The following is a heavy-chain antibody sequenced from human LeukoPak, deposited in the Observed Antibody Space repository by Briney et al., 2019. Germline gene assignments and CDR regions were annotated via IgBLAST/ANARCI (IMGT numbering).Heavy chain of an antibody. CDR2: IKEDGSEK. CDR1: GFTFSSDW. D-gene: IGHD4-17*01. V-gene: IGHV3-7*01. J-gene: IGHJ6*02. CDR3: ARVQTTVTSLGHYYYYYYGMDV. Sequence: GGSLGLSCAASGFTFSSDWMSWVRQAPGKGLEWVANIKEDGSEKYYVDSVKGRFTMSRDNAKNSLYLQMNSLRAEDTAVYYCARVQTTVTSLGHYYYYYYGMDVWGQGTTVTVSS.